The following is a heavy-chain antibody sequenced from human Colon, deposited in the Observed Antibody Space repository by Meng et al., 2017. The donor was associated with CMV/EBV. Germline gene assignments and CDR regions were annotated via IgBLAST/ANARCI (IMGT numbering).Heavy chain of an antibody. D-gene: IGHD3-16*01. CDR2: IQNDGSST. CDR1: GFTFSNYD. V-gene: IGHV3-74*01. CDR3: TRDFWGSLEY. Sequence: GQLLEPGAGLVQPGGSLRLSLAASGFTFSNYDMHWVRQGPGKALVWVSRIQNDGSSTTYAESVKGRFTISRDNAKNTLYLQMNSLRAEDTAVYYCTRDFWGSLEYWGQGALVTVSS. J-gene: IGHJ4*02.